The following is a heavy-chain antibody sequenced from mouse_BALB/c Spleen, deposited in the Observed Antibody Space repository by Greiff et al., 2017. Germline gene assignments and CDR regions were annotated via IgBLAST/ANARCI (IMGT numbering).Heavy chain of an antibody. Sequence: VQLQQSGAELMKPGASVKISCKATGYTFSSYWIEWVKQRPGHGLEWIGEILPGSGSTNYNEKFKGKATFTADTSSNTAYMQLSSLTSEDSAVYYCARTAQALYYYAMDYWGQGTSVTVSS. CDR3: ARTAQALYYYAMDY. CDR2: ILPGSGST. CDR1: GYTFSSYW. V-gene: IGHV1-9*01. J-gene: IGHJ4*01. D-gene: IGHD3-2*02.